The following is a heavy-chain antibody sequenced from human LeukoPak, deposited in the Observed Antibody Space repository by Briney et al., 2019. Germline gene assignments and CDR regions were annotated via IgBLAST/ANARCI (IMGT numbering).Heavy chain of an antibody. CDR2: ISSSGSYI. J-gene: IGHJ4*02. Sequence: PGGSLRLSCVASGFTVSRYNMNWVRQAPGKGLEWVSSISSSGSYIYCADSVKGRFTMSRDKATNSLYLQMNSLRAEDTAVYYCVRDRREAGPYYFHYRGQGTLVAVSS. CDR1: GFTVSRYN. V-gene: IGHV3-21*01. CDR3: VRDRREAGPYYFHY. D-gene: IGHD6-19*01.